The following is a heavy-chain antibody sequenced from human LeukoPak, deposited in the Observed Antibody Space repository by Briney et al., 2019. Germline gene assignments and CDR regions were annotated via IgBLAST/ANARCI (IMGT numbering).Heavy chain of an antibody. D-gene: IGHD3-22*01. CDR3: ATARDNYDISGFSALEY. CDR2: IWYDGSNK. Sequence: QPGGSLRLSCAASGFSFGGYGMHWVRQAPGKGLDWVAVIWYDGSNKNYADSLKGRFTISRDNSKNTLYLLTDSLRADDTGVYYCATARDNYDISGFSALEYWGQGTLVTVSS. J-gene: IGHJ4*02. V-gene: IGHV3-33*01. CDR1: GFSFGGYG.